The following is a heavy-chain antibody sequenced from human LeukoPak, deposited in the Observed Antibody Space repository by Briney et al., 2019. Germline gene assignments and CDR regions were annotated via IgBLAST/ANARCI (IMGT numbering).Heavy chain of an antibody. Sequence: SETLSLTCTVSGGSISSYYWSWIRQPAGKGLEWIGRIYTSGSTNYNPSLKSRVTISVDKSKSQFSLKLSSVTAADTAVYYCARDGTQGDCSSTSCYGYYYYMDVWGKGTTVTVSS. CDR3: ARDGTQGDCSSTSCYGYYYYMDV. V-gene: IGHV4-4*07. CDR2: IYTSGST. CDR1: GGSISSYY. J-gene: IGHJ6*03. D-gene: IGHD2-2*01.